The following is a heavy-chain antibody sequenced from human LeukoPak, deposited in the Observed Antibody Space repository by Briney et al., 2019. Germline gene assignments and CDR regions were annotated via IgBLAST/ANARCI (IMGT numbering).Heavy chain of an antibody. Sequence: ESGGSLRLSCVAAGFTFSNYVMSWVRHAPGKGLEWVSSISGSGGTTYYGDSVKGRFTISRDNSRNTLYLQMNSLRAEDTAVYYCAKNRVSTVTTNYFDYWGQGTLVTVSS. CDR3: AKNRVSTVTTNYFDY. V-gene: IGHV3-23*01. CDR1: GFTFSNYV. CDR2: ISGSGGTT. J-gene: IGHJ4*02. D-gene: IGHD4-17*01.